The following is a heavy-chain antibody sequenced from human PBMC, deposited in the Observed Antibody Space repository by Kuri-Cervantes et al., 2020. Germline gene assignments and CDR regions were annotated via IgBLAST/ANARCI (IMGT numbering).Heavy chain of an antibody. D-gene: IGHD6-19*01. V-gene: IGHV3-48*02. CDR1: GFTFSSYS. J-gene: IGHJ6*02. CDR3: ARVMPGQWLGHYYYGMDV. CDR2: ISSSSSTI. Sequence: LSLTCAASGFTFSSYSMNWVRQAPGKGLEWVSYISSSSSTIYYADSVKGRFTISRDNAKNSLYLQMNSLRDEDTAVYYCARVMPGQWLGHYYYGMDVWGQGTTVTVSS.